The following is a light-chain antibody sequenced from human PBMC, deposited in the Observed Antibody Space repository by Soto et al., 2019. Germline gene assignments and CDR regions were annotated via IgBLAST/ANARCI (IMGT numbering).Light chain of an antibody. CDR2: DVT. J-gene: IGLJ2*01. CDR1: SSDVGDFNY. V-gene: IGLV2-14*03. Sequence: QSALTQPASVSGSPGRSVTISCTGTSSDVGDFNYVSWYQHLPGRAPPLIIYDVTNRPSGISYRFSASKSGRTASLTISGLQAEDEADYYCSSYSSSTTHVVFGGGTQLTVL. CDR3: SSYSSSTTHVV.